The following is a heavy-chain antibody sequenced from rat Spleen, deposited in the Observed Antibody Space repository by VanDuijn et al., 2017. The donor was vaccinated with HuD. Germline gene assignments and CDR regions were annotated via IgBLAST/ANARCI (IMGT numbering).Heavy chain of an antibody. CDR3: ARDNTYKAY. J-gene: IGHJ2*01. V-gene: IGHV3-3*01. D-gene: IGHD1-10*01. Sequence: VQLKESGPGLVQPSQTLSLTCTVSGFSLTSYHVSWVRQPPGNKLEWMGYINSAGSTNYNPSLKSRISITRDTSKNQFFLQVNSVTTEDTATYYCARDNTYKAYWGQGVMVTVSS. CDR2: INSAGST. CDR1: GFSLTSYHV.